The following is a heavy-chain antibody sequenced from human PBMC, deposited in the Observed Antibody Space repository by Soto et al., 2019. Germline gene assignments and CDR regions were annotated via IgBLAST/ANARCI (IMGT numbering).Heavy chain of an antibody. D-gene: IGHD3-3*01. Sequence: QVQLVESGGGVVQPGRSLRLSCAASGFTFSSCAMHWVRQAPGKGLEWVALISYDGSNKYYADSVKGRFTISRDNSKNTLYLQMNSLRAEDTAVYYCARDKRDLRFSEWSYYFDCWGQGTLVTVSS. CDR3: ARDKRDLRFSEWSYYFDC. CDR2: ISYDGSNK. CDR1: GFTFSSCA. J-gene: IGHJ4*02. V-gene: IGHV3-30-3*01.